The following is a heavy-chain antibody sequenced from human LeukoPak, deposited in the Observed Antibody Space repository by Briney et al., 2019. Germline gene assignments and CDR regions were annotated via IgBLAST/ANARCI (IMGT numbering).Heavy chain of an antibody. CDR3: ARFDILTGYIAY. J-gene: IGHJ4*02. Sequence: AASVKVSCKASGYTLTSYDINWVRQATGQGLEWMGWMNPNSGNTGYAQKFQGRVTMTRNTSISTAYMELSSLRSEDTAVYYCARFDILTGYIAYWGQGTLVTVSS. D-gene: IGHD3-9*01. CDR1: GYTLTSYD. V-gene: IGHV1-8*01. CDR2: MNPNSGNT.